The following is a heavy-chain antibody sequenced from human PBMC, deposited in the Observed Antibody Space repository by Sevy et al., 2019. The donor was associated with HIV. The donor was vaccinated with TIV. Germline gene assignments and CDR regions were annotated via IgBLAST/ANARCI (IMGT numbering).Heavy chain of an antibody. Sequence: SETLSLTCTVSGGSISAYYWSWIRQPPGKGLEYLGYIYYTGRTNYNPSLKSRVTISVDTSKTQFSLKLSSVTAADTAVYYCARAPPVRSGDDSLNWFDPWGQGTLVTVSS. D-gene: IGHD5-12*01. CDR3: ARAPPVRSGDDSLNWFDP. CDR1: GGSISAYY. J-gene: IGHJ5*02. V-gene: IGHV4-59*01. CDR2: IYYTGRT.